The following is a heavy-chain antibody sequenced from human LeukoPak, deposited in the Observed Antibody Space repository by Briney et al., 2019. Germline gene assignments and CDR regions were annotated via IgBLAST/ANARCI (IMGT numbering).Heavy chain of an antibody. CDR1: GGSISSGDYY. V-gene: IGHV4-30-4*01. CDR3: AKKPGSGSYFRDWYFDL. CDR2: IYYSGST. Sequence: SETLSLTCTVSGGSISSGDYYWSWIRQPPGKGLEWIGYIYYSGSTYYNPSLKSRVTISVDTSKNQFSLKLSSVTAADTAVYYCAKKPGSGSYFRDWYFDLWGRGTLVTVSS. D-gene: IGHD1-26*01. J-gene: IGHJ2*01.